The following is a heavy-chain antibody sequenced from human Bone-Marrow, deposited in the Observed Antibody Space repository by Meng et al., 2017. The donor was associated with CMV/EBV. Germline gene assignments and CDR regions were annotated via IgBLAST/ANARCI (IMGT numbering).Heavy chain of an antibody. CDR3: ATHSGAARRRAWFDP. CDR2: IIPIIGRG. Sequence: SVKVSCKASGGTFSNYEINWVRQAPGQGLEWVGGIIPIIGRGKYAQKFQGRVTITTDESTSTAYMELSSLRSEDTAVYYCATHSGAARRRAWFDPWGQGTLVTVSS. J-gene: IGHJ5*02. V-gene: IGHV1-69*05. D-gene: IGHD6-6*01. CDR1: GGTFSNYE.